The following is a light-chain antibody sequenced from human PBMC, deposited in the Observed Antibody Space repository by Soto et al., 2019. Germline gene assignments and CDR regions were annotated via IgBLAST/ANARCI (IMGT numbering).Light chain of an antibody. CDR3: SSYTSSTHV. Sequence: QSALTQPASVSGSPGQSITISCTGTSSDVGGYNYVSWYQQHPGKAPKLMIYEVSNRPSGVSNRFSGSKSGNTASLTISGLQAEDEADYYCSSYTSSTHVFGTGTKVTV. CDR2: EVS. V-gene: IGLV2-14*01. J-gene: IGLJ1*01. CDR1: SSDVGGYNY.